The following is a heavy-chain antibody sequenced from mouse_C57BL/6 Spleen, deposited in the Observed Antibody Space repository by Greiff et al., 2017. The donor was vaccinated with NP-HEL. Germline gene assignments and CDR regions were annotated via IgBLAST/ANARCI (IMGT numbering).Heavy chain of an antibody. CDR2: IRNKANGYTT. CDR3: ARYRELGRYFDY. D-gene: IGHD4-1*01. Sequence: EVKVVESGGGLVQPGGSLSLSCAASGFTFTDYYMSWVRQPPGKALEWLGFIRNKANGYTTEYSASVKGRFTISRDNSQSILYLQMNALRAEDSATYYCARYRELGRYFDYWGQGTTLTVSS. CDR1: GFTFTDYY. V-gene: IGHV7-3*01. J-gene: IGHJ2*01.